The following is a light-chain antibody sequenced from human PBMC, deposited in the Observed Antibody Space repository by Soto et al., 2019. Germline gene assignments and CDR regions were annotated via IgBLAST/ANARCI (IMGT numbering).Light chain of an antibody. J-gene: IGLJ1*01. CDR2: EVS. CDR1: SSDVGGYNH. CDR3: SSFTSGSTL. Sequence: QSALTQPASVSGSPGQSITISCTGTSSDVGGYNHVAWYQQYPGKAPKLIIFEVSDRPSGISNRFSGSKSANTASLSISGLQAEDEADYYCSSFTSGSTLFGTGTKLTVL. V-gene: IGLV2-14*01.